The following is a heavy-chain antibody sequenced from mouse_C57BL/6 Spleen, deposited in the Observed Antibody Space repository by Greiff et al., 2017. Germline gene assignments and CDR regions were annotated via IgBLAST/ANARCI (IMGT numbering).Heavy chain of an antibody. D-gene: IGHD2-4*01. CDR3: ARSLYDYDRYYYSMDY. CDR2: INPGSGGT. V-gene: IGHV1-54*01. J-gene: IGHJ4*01. CDR1: GYAFTNYL. Sequence: QVQLQQSGAELVRPGTSVKVSCKASGYAFTNYLIEWVKQRPGQGLEWIGVINPGSGGTNYNEKFKGKATLTADKSSSTAYMQLSSLTSEDSAVYFCARSLYDYDRYYYSMDYWGQGTAVTVSS.